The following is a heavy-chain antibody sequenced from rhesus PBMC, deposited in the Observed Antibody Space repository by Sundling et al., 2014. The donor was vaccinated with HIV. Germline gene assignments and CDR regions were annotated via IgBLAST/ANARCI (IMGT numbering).Heavy chain of an antibody. CDR3: ARLGGVEYCAGSDCYDETYLDY. J-gene: IGHJ4*01. CDR1: GYTFADFG. Sequence: QVQLVQSGAEVRQPGASVKVSCKASGYTFADFGLNWVRQAHGQRLEWMGWINTDTGNPTYAQGFKERFTFSMDTSIATAYLQINSLKAEDMAVYYCARLGGVEYCAGSDCYDETYLDYWGQGVLVTVSS. D-gene: IGHD2-21*01. V-gene: IGHV7-114*01. CDR2: INTDTGNP.